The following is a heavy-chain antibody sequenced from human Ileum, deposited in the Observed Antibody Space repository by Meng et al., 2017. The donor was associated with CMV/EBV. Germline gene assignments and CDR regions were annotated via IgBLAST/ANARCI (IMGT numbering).Heavy chain of an antibody. Sequence: TTSGYTFSNWGFAWVRQAPGQGLEWMGWFSGHYGSTHYAQKFQGRVTMTTDTSTNTAYMELKSLRSDDTAVYYCARLAYGANFSDFWGQGTLVTVSS. D-gene: IGHD4-23*01. V-gene: IGHV1-18*01. CDR1: GYTFSNWG. J-gene: IGHJ4*02. CDR2: FSGHYGST. CDR3: ARLAYGANFSDF.